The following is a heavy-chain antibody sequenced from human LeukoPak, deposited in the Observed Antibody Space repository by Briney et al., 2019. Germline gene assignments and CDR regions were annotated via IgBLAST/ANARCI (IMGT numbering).Heavy chain of an antibody. CDR1: GGSISTYY. V-gene: IGHV4-59*01. CDR2: IYYTGST. J-gene: IGHJ4*02. CDR3: ARGLSWAPYYFDY. D-gene: IGHD6-13*01. Sequence: SETSSLTCTVSGGSISTYYWSWIRQPPGKGLEWIGYIYYTGSTNYNPSLKSRVTISVDTSKNQFSLKLSSVTAADTAVYYCARGLSWAPYYFDYWGQGTLVTVSS.